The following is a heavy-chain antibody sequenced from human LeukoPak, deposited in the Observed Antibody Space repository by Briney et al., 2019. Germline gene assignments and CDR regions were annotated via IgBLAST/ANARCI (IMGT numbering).Heavy chain of an antibody. Sequence: GGSLRLSCAASGFTFSSYGMHWVRQAPGKGLEWVSYISSSGSSIYYADSVKGRFTISRDNAGNSLNLQMNSLRAEDTAVYYCARDSGSYYEVNQFDYWGQGTLVTVSS. V-gene: IGHV3-48*04. CDR2: ISSSGSSI. D-gene: IGHD1-26*01. CDR3: ARDSGSYYEVNQFDY. J-gene: IGHJ4*02. CDR1: GFTFSSYG.